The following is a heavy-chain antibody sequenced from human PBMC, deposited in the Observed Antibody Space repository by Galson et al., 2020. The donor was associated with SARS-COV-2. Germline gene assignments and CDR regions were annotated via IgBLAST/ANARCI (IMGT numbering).Heavy chain of an antibody. J-gene: IGHJ4*02. V-gene: IGHV3-11*01. CDR3: ARALPQDYNDITGYPAALD. D-gene: IGHD3-9*01. CDR2: LSGRDGNV. Sequence: GGSLRLSCVGSGFTFSDYYMSWIRQAPGKGLQWVSFLSGRDGNVFYADSVKGRFTISRDNAKNSLFLQMDSLGAEDTAVYYCARALPQDYNDITGYPAALDWGQGTRVTVSS. CDR1: GFTFSDYY.